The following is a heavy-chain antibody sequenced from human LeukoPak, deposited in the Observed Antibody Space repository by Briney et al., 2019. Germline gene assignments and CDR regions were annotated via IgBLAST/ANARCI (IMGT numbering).Heavy chain of an antibody. CDR2: ISGSDTRT. D-gene: IGHD3-22*01. V-gene: IGHV3-48*03. CDR1: GFAFSAYE. J-gene: IGHJ4*02. Sequence: PGGSLRLSCAASGFAFSAYEMNWVRQAPGKGPEWVSYISGSDTRTYYADSLNDRFTICRDNAKNSLFLQMSSLRAEDAALYCWATHGYHLDSWGQGTPVTVSS. CDR3: ATHGYHLDS.